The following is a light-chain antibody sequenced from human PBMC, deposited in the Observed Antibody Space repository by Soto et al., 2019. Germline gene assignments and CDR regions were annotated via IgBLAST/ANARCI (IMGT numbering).Light chain of an antibody. CDR1: QSARSRY. Sequence: DIALTQSPGTLYLCPGEGGNLXCRASQSARSRYLAWYQQKPGQVPRLLXXGASSRATGIQERLSGSGSGKDFTLNISRLDPGDFAVYYCYQYGSSPNLTFGGGTKVDI. J-gene: IGKJ4*01. V-gene: IGKV3-20*01. CDR2: GAS. CDR3: YQYGSSPNLT.